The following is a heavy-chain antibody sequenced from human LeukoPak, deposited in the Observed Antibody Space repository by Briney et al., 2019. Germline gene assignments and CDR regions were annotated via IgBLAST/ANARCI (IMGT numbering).Heavy chain of an antibody. D-gene: IGHD2-2*01. Sequence: SGTLSLTCAVSGGSISSSNWWSWVRQPPGKGLEWIGEIYHSGSTNYNPSLKSRVTISVDKSKNQFSLKLSSVTAADTAVYYCARDVVPAAMRGWFDPWGQGTLVTVSS. V-gene: IGHV4-4*02. CDR3: ARDVVPAAMRGWFDP. CDR1: GGSISSSNW. J-gene: IGHJ5*02. CDR2: IYHSGST.